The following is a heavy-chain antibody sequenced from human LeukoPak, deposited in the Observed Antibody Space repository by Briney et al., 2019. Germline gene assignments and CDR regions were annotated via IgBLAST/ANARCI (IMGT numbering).Heavy chain of an antibody. CDR1: GYTFTSYG. V-gene: IGHV1-18*01. D-gene: IGHD6-6*01. CDR3: ARRGGHSSSSPDFDY. J-gene: IGHJ4*02. CDR2: ISAYNGNT. Sequence: ASVKVSRKASGYTFTSYGISWVRQAPGQGLEWMGWISAYNGNTNYAQKLQGRVTMTTDTSTSTAYMELRSLRSDDTAVYYCARRGGHSSSSPDFDYWGQGTLVTVSS.